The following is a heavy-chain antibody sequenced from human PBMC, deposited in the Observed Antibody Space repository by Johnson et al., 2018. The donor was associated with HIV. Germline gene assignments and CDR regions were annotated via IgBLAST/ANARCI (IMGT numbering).Heavy chain of an antibody. D-gene: IGHD6-13*01. CDR3: AHSSSWCYDAFDI. CDR2: INSDGSST. J-gene: IGHJ3*02. Sequence: PGKGLVWVSRINSDGSSTFYPDSVKGRFTVSRENAKNSLYLQMNSLRAEDTAVYYCAHSSSWCYDAFDIWGQGTMVTVSS. V-gene: IGHV3-74*01.